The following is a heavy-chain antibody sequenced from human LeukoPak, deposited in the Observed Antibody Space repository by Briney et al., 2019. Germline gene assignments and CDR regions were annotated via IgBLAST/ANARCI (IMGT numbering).Heavy chain of an antibody. V-gene: IGHV3-74*01. Sequence: PGGSLRLSCAASGFIFIRYWMHWVRQAPGKGLVWVSRVDNDGSSTRYADSVKGRFTTSRDNAKNTVYLQMNSLRAEDTAVYYCSRGGLAQAFDIWGQGTVVTVSS. J-gene: IGHJ3*02. CDR1: GFIFIRYW. CDR2: VDNDGSST. D-gene: IGHD3/OR15-3a*01. CDR3: SRGGLAQAFDI.